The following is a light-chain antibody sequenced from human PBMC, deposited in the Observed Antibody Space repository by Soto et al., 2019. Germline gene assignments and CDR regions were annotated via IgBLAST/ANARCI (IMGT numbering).Light chain of an antibody. CDR1: QSISNY. V-gene: IGKV1-39*01. Sequence: DIQLTQSPSSLSASVGDRVTITCRTSQSISNYLNWYQQKPGKVPNLLIYAASSLHSGVPSRFSGSGSGTEFTLTISSLQPEDFATYYCQQRYSAPLTFGGGTKVEIK. CDR2: AAS. CDR3: QQRYSAPLT. J-gene: IGKJ4*01.